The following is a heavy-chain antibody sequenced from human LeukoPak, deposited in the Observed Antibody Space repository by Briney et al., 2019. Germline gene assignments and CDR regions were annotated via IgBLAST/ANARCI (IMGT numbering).Heavy chain of an antibody. D-gene: IGHD6-6*01. J-gene: IGHJ6*03. CDR1: GYTFTSYG. V-gene: IGHV1-18*01. CDR3: ARDSYSSSWVSVLYYYYYMDV. CDR2: ISAYNGNT. Sequence: ASVKVSCKASGYTFTSYGISWVRQAPGQGLEWMGWISAYNGNTNYAQKLQGRVTMTTDTSTGTAYMELRSLRSDDTAVYYCARDSYSSSWVSVLYYYYYMDVWGKGTTVTVSS.